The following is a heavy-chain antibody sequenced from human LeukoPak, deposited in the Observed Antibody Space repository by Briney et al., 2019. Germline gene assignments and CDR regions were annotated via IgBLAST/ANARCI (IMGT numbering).Heavy chain of an antibody. CDR2: IYYSGST. CDR3: ARAPRTGAWDMVTFGGVIVHGDAFDF. Sequence: SETLSLTCAVSGGSLISTTYYWGWIRQPPGKGLEWIGSIYYSGSTYYNPSLKSRVTVSVDMSKNQFSLQLSSVTAADTAVYYCARAPRTGAWDMVTFGGVIVHGDAFDFWGQGTMVTVSS. CDR1: GGSLISTTYY. V-gene: IGHV4-39*07. J-gene: IGHJ3*01. D-gene: IGHD3-16*02.